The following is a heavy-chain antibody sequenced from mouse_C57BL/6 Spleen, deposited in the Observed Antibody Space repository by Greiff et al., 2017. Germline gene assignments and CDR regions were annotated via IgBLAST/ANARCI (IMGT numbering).Heavy chain of an antibody. CDR1: GYTFTSYW. D-gene: IGHD1-1*01. CDR2: IYPSDSET. J-gene: IGHJ3*01. CDR3: ARGYGSSYVAD. Sequence: VQLQQPGAELVRPGSSVKLSCKASGYTFTSYWMDWVKQRPGQGLEWIGNIYPSDSETHYNQKFKDKATLTVDKSSSTAYMQLSSLTSEDSAVYYCARGYGSSYVADWGQGTLVTVSA. V-gene: IGHV1-61*01.